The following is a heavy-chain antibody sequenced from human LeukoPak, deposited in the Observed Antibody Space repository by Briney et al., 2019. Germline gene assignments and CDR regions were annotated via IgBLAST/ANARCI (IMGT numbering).Heavy chain of an antibody. CDR1: GYKFTDYW. CDR3: ARSHDVYDFWSGYYTRDYFDY. V-gene: IGHV5-51*01. D-gene: IGHD3-3*01. Sequence: GESPKISCVASGYKFTDYWIGWVRQMPGKGLEWMVMIYPGDSDTRYSPSFQGQVTISADNSINTAYLQWSSLKASDTAMYYCARSHDVYDFWSGYYTRDYFDYWGQGTLVTVSS. CDR2: IYPGDSDT. J-gene: IGHJ4*02.